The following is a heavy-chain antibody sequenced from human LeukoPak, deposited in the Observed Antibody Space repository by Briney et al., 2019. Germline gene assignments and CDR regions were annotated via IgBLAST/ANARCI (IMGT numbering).Heavy chain of an antibody. Sequence: ASVKVSCKASGYTFTIYGISWVRQAPGQGLEWMGWISAYTGNTNYAQKLQGRVTMTTDTSTTTAYMELRSLRSDDTAVYYCARGVPAAPRDYYYMDVWGKGTTVTVAS. CDR1: GYTFTIYG. D-gene: IGHD2-2*01. J-gene: IGHJ6*03. V-gene: IGHV1-18*01. CDR3: ARGVPAAPRDYYYMDV. CDR2: ISAYTGNT.